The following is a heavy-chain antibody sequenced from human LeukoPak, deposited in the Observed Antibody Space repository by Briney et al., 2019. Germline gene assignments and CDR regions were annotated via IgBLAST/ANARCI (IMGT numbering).Heavy chain of an antibody. CDR1: GGSISSYY. CDR2: IYTSGST. V-gene: IGHV4-4*07. D-gene: IGHD5-18*01. J-gene: IGHJ6*03. CDR3: ARSGYSYGYSHYYYYMDV. Sequence: SETLSLTCTVSGGSISSYYWSWIRQPAGKGLEGIGRIYTSGSTNYNPSLKSRVTMSVDTSKNQFSLKLSSVTAADTAVYYCARSGYSYGYSHYYYYMDVWGKWTTVTVS.